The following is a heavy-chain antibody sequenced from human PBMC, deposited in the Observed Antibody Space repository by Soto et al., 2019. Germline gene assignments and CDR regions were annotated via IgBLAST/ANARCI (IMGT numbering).Heavy chain of an antibody. CDR3: AKRRERYYDFWSARAPSSSTAYYFDY. V-gene: IGHV4-34*01. D-gene: IGHD3-3*01. Sequence: SETLSLTCAVYGGSFSGYYWSWIRQPPGKGLEWIGEINHSGSTNYSPSLKSRVTISVDTSKNQFSLKLSSVTAADTAVYYCAKRRERYYDFWSARAPSSSTAYYFDYWGQGTLVTVSS. CDR2: INHSGST. CDR1: GGSFSGYY. J-gene: IGHJ4*02.